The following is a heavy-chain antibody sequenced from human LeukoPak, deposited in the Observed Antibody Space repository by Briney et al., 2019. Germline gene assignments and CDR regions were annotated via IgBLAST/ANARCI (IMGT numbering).Heavy chain of an antibody. J-gene: IGHJ4*02. D-gene: IGHD3-10*01. CDR1: GFTFSSYA. V-gene: IGHV3-21*01. CDR3: ARGGITMVRGVNN. CDR2: ISSGSSYI. Sequence: GGSLRLSCAASGFTFSSYAMSWVRQAPGKGLEWVSSISSGSSYIYYADSLKGRFTNSRDNAKNSLYLQMNSLRAEDTAVYYCARGGITMVRGVNNWGRGTLVTVSS.